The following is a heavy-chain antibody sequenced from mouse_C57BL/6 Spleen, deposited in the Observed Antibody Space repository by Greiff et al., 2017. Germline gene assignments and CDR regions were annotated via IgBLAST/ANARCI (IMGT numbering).Heavy chain of an antibody. D-gene: IGHD2-2*01. CDR3: ASYYGYPDY. CDR2: INPSSGYT. J-gene: IGHJ2*01. Sequence: VKLQQSGAELARPGASVKMSCKASGYTFTSYTMHWVKQRPGQGLEWIGYINPSSGYTKYNQKFKDKATVTADKSSSTAYMQLSSLTSEDSAVYYCASYYGYPDYWGQGTTLTVSS. CDR1: GYTFTSYT. V-gene: IGHV1-4*01.